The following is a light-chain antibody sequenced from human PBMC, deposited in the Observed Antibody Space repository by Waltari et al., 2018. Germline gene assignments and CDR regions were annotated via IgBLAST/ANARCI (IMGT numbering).Light chain of an antibody. CDR3: GTWDSSLSGAV. J-gene: IGLJ7*01. CDR1: SSNIGNNS. Sequence: QSVLTQPPSVSAAPGQRVTIPCSGGSSNIGNNSVSWYRHFPGTAPKLLIYEDNERPSGVPGRFSGSKSGTSATLDITGLQAGDEADYYCGTWDSSLSGAVFGGGTHLTVL. V-gene: IGLV1-51*02. CDR2: EDN.